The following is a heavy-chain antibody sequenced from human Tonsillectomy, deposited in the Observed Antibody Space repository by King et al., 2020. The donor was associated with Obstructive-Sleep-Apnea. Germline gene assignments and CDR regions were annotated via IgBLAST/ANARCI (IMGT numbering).Heavy chain of an antibody. Sequence: VQLVESGGGLVTPGESLRLSCAASGFTFSSYTMNWVRQAPGKGLEWVSSISSSSSYIYCADSVKGRFTISRDNAKNSLSLQMNSLRAEDTAVYYCARGSFGEFSYIDFWGQGTLVTVSS. V-gene: IGHV3-21*01. J-gene: IGHJ4*02. CDR2: ISSSSSYI. CDR3: ARGSFGEFSYIDF. D-gene: IGHD3-10*01. CDR1: GFTFSSYT.